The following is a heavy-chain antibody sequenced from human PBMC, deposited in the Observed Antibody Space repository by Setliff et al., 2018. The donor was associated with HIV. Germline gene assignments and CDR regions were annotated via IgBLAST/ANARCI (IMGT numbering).Heavy chain of an antibody. CDR2: IYPGDSDT. J-gene: IGHJ6*03. V-gene: IGHV5-51*01. D-gene: IGHD3-3*01. CDR3: ARQVGYNFWSGYYTRGYYYYMDV. CDR1: GYSFTSYW. Sequence: PGESLKISCKGSGYSFTSYWIGWVRQMPGKGLEWMGIIYPGDSDTRYSPSFQGQVTISADKSISTAYLQWSSLKASDTAMYYCARQVGYNFWSGYYTRGYYYYMDVWGKGTTVTVSS.